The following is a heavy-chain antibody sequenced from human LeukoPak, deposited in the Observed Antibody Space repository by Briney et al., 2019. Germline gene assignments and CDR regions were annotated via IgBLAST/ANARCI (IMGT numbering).Heavy chain of an antibody. J-gene: IGHJ4*02. D-gene: IGHD4-17*01. Sequence: GGSLRLSCAASGFTFSSYWMSWVRQAPGKGLEWVANIKQDGSEEYYVDSVKGRFTISRDNAKNSLYLQMNSLRAEDTAVYYCAREGDYGDYVSPHDYWGQGTLVTVSS. CDR2: IKQDGSEE. CDR3: AREGDYGDYVSPHDY. V-gene: IGHV3-7*01. CDR1: GFTFSSYW.